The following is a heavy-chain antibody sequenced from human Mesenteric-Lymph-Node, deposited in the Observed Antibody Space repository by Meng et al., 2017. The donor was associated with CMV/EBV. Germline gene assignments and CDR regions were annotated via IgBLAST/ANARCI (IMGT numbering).Heavy chain of an antibody. CDR1: GFTFSTYG. Sequence: GESLKISCATSGFTFSTYGMHWVRQAPGKGPEWVAYVRYDGTNKYYADSPRGRFTISRDNAKNSLYLQLNSLRVEDTAIYYCARDRAIFGGWGQGTLVTVSS. CDR2: VRYDGTNK. J-gene: IGHJ4*02. V-gene: IGHV3-30*02. CDR3: ARDRAIFGG. D-gene: IGHD3-10*01.